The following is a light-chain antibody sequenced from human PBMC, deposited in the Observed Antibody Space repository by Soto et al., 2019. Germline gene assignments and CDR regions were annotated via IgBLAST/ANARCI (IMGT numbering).Light chain of an antibody. CDR3: HQYDNWPKT. CDR2: GAS. Sequence: EVVVTQSPATLSVSPGERATLSCRASQSVSSNLAWYQQKPGQAPRLLIYGASTRATGIPARFSGSGSGTEFTLTISSLQSEHFAVYYCHQYDNWPKTFGQGTRLEIK. J-gene: IGKJ5*01. CDR1: QSVSSN. V-gene: IGKV3-15*01.